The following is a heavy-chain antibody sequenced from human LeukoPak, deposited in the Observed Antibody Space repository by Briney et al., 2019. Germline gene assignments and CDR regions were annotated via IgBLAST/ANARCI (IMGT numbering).Heavy chain of an antibody. CDR1: GYTFTSYD. CDR2: MNPNSGNT. Sequence: ASVKVSCKASGYTFTSYDINWVRQATGQGLEWMGWMNPNSGNTGYAQKFQGRVTITRNTSISTAYMELSSLRSEDTAVYYCARGVYPGWYSGYCSSTSCYTNAFDIWGQGTMVTVSS. V-gene: IGHV1-8*03. CDR3: ARGVYPGWYSGYCSSTSCYTNAFDI. J-gene: IGHJ3*02. D-gene: IGHD2-2*02.